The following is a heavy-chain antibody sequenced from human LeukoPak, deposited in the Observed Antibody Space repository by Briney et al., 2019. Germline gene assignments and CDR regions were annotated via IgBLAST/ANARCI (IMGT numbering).Heavy chain of an antibody. CDR1: GFTFSSYS. J-gene: IGHJ4*02. V-gene: IGHV3-21*01. CDR3: ARVGLRIQLWLPVFDY. CDR2: ISSSSSYI. D-gene: IGHD5-18*01. Sequence: GGSLRLSCAASGFTFSSYSMNWVRQAPGKGLEWVSSISSSSSYIYYADSVKGRFAISRDNAKNSLYLQMNSLRAEDTAVYYCARVGLRIQLWLPVFDYWGQGTLVTVSS.